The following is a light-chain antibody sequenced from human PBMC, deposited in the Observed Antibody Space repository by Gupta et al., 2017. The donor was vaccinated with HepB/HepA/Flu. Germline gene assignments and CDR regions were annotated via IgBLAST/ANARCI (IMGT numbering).Light chain of an antibody. J-gene: IGKJ4*01. CDR1: QSVRSS. V-gene: IGKV3-15*01. CDR2: GAS. CDR3: QQDNSWPLT. Sequence: ETVMTQSPPTLSVSPGERATLSCRASQSVRSSLAWYQQKPGQAPRLLLYGASTRATGIPARFSGSGSGTEFTLTISSLQPEDFAVYFCQQDNSWPLTFGGGTKVEIK.